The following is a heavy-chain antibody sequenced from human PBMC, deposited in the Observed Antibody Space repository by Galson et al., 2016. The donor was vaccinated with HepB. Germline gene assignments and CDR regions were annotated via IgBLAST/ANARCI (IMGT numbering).Heavy chain of an antibody. J-gene: IGHJ4*02. D-gene: IGHD3-3*01. V-gene: IGHV3-73*01. CDR2: IRTKRNSYAT. CDR3: TRVHNDFWGGSWGTGTAAFDF. CDR1: GFTFSGSA. Sequence: SLRLSCAASGFTFSGSALHWVRQASGKGLEWLGRIRTKRNSYATEYLASVKDRFIVSRDDSKNTAYLQMNSLKTDDTAVYYCTRVHNDFWGGSWGTGTAAFDFWGQGTLVTVSS.